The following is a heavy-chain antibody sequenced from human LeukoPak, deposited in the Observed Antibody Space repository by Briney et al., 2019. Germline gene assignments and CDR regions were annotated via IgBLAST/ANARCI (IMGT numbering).Heavy chain of an antibody. CDR3: VRKGSTMTTSFAS. Sequence: PGGSLRLSCAASGFTFSRLWMGWVRQAPGKGLEWVASMNQHGNENFYVDSVKGRFTISRDNAKNSVYLQMNSLTAEDTAVYYCVRKGSTMTTSFASWGQGTLVTVSS. J-gene: IGHJ4*02. CDR2: MNQHGNEN. V-gene: IGHV3-7*01. CDR1: GFTFSRLW. D-gene: IGHD1-26*01.